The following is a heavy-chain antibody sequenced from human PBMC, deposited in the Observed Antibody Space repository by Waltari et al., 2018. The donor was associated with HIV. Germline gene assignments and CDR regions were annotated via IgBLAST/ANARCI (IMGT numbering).Heavy chain of an antibody. CDR3: ARTPMIVAVIYYFDY. V-gene: IGHV3-30-3*01. CDR2: ISYDGSNK. Sequence: QVQLVGSGGGVVQPGRSLRLSCAAPGFTFSSYAMPWVRQAPGKGLEWVAVISYDGSNKYYADSVKGRFTISRDNSKNTLYLQMNSLRAEDTAVYYCARTPMIVAVIYYFDYWGQGTLVTVSS. J-gene: IGHJ4*02. CDR1: GFTFSSYA. D-gene: IGHD3-22*01.